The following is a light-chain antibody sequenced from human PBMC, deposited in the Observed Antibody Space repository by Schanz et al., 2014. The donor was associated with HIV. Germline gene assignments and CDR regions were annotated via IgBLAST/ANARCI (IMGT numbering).Light chain of an antibody. Sequence: EIVLTQSPGTLSLSPGERATLSCRASQSVTSRYLAWYKQKHGQAPRLLIFDASIRATGIPDRFSGSGSGTDFTLTISRLEPEDFAVYYCQQRSNWPPIFTFGPGTKVDIK. CDR1: QSVTSRY. V-gene: IGKV3D-20*02. J-gene: IGKJ3*01. CDR3: QQRSNWPPIFT. CDR2: DAS.